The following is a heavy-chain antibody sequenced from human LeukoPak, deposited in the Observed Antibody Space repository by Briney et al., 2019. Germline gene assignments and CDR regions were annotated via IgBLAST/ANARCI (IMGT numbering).Heavy chain of an antibody. D-gene: IGHD4-23*01. CDR2: IYYSRST. V-gene: IGHV4-59*01. CDR1: GGSISTFY. J-gene: IGHJ4*02. Sequence: SETLSLTCSVSGGSISTFYWSWIRQPPGKGLEWIGYIYYSRSTNYNPSLKSRVTISVDTSKNQFSLKLNSVTAADTAVYYCARGGNSDFDYWGQGTLVTVSS. CDR3: ARGGNSDFDY.